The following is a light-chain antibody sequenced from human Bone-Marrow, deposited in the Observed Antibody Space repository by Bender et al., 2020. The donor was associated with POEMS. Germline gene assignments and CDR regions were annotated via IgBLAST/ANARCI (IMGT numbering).Light chain of an antibody. V-gene: IGLV2-14*01. Sequence: QSALTQPASVSGSPGQSITISCTGTSSDVGAHTFVSWYQHHPGKAPKLIIFEVSHRPSGVSNRFSASKSGNTASLTISGLQAEDEADYYCSSYTSSTSLRVVVGGGTKLTVL. J-gene: IGLJ2*01. CDR1: SSDVGAHTF. CDR3: SSYTSSTSLRVV. CDR2: EVS.